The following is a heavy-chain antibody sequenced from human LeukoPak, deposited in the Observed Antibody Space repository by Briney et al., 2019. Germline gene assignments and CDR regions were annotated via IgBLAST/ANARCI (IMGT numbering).Heavy chain of an antibody. V-gene: IGHV3-74*01. CDR2: INSDGSST. Sequence: GGSLRLSCAASGFTFSSYEMNWVRQAPGKGLVWVSRINSDGSSTTYADSVKGRFTISRDNAKNTLYLQMNSLRAEDTAVYYCARDHCSSTSCYLSAYYFDYWGQGTLVTVSS. D-gene: IGHD2-2*01. CDR3: ARDHCSSTSCYLSAYYFDY. CDR1: GFTFSSYE. J-gene: IGHJ4*02.